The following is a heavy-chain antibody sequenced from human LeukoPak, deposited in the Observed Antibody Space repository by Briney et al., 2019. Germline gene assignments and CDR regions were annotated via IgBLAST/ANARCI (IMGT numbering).Heavy chain of an antibody. CDR2: ISASGGAT. Sequence: PGGSLRLSCGASGFTFRNYGMNWVRQAPRKGLEWVSSISASGGATYYADSVKGRFTISRDSATNTVYLQMSSLRVEDTATYFCARFAMIARGATFGLMSDYWGQGTLVTVSS. V-gene: IGHV3-23*01. CDR3: ARFAMIARGATFGLMSDY. CDR1: GFTFRNYG. D-gene: IGHD2-21*01. J-gene: IGHJ4*02.